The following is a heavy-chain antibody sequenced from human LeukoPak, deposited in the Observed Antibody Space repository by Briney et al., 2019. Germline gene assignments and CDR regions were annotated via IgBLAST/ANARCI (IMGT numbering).Heavy chain of an antibody. CDR3: AKGSTSNGYYGMDV. V-gene: IGHV3-23*01. J-gene: IGHJ6*02. Sequence: GGSLRLSCAVSGLPFSSYAMSWAREARGKGLEWGSALSGSGGSTYYADSVKGRFTISRDNSKHTLYLQMNSLRAEDTAVYYCAKGSTSNGYYGMDVWGQGTTVTVSS. CDR1: GLPFSSYA. D-gene: IGHD2-2*01. CDR2: LSGSGGST.